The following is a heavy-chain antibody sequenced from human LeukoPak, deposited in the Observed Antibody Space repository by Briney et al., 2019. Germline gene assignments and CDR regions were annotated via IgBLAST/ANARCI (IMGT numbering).Heavy chain of an antibody. CDR3: ARDDEGYSYAFDY. D-gene: IGHD5-18*01. V-gene: IGHV4-34*01. J-gene: IGHJ4*02. CDR1: GGSFSGYY. Sequence: SETLSLTCAVYGGSFSGYYWSWIRQPPGKGLEWIGEINHSGSTNYNPSLKSRVTISVDTSKNQFSLKLSSVTAADTAVYYCARDDEGYSYAFDYWGQGTLVTVSS. CDR2: INHSGST.